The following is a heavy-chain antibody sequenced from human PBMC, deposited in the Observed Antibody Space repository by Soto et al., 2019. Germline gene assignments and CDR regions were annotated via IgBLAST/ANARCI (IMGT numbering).Heavy chain of an antibody. Sequence: QVQLVESGGGVVQPGRSLRLSCAASGFTFSSYGMHWVRQAPGKGLEWVAVISYDGSNKYYADSVKGRFTISRENSKNTLYLQMNSLRAEDTAVYYCAKVLIPSREGFFDYWGQGTLVTVSS. CDR3: AKVLIPSREGFFDY. CDR2: ISYDGSNK. D-gene: IGHD2-2*01. V-gene: IGHV3-30*18. J-gene: IGHJ4*02. CDR1: GFTFSSYG.